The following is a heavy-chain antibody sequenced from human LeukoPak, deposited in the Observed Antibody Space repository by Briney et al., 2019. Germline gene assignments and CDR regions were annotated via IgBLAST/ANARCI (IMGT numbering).Heavy chain of an antibody. V-gene: IGHV3-23*01. CDR3: ARSDRIVGATATFDY. CDR2: ISGSAGNT. Sequence: GGSLRLSCAASGFTFSSHAMSWVRQAPGKGLQWVSVISGSAGNTYYADSVKGRFTISRDNSKNTLYLQMNSLRAEDTAVYCCARSDRIVGATATFDYWGQGTLVTVSS. J-gene: IGHJ4*02. D-gene: IGHD1-26*01. CDR1: GFTFSSHA.